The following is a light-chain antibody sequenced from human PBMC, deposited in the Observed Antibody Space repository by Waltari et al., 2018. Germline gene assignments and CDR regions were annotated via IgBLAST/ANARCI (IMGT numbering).Light chain of an antibody. Sequence: SSELTQDPAVSVALGQTVRITCQGASLSASYASWYQQKSGQAPILVRFGQNKRPSGIPDRFSGYNSETTTSLTITGAQAEDEADYYCSSRDSSASHVLFAGGTKLTVL. CDR2: GQN. V-gene: IGLV3-19*01. CDR3: SSRDSSASHVL. CDR1: SLSASY. J-gene: IGLJ2*01.